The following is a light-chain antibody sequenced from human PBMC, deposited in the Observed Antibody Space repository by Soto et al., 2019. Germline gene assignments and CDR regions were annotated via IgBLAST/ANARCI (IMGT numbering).Light chain of an antibody. CDR2: AAS. CDR1: QGINNY. V-gene: IGKV1-16*01. Sequence: DIQMTQSPSSLSASIGDRVTITCRASQGINNYLAWFQQQPGKAPKSLISAASTLQSGVPSRLSGWGSGTDFTLTISSLQPEDFATYYCQQYKTYPHTFGQGTKLEI. J-gene: IGKJ2*01. CDR3: QQYKTYPHT.